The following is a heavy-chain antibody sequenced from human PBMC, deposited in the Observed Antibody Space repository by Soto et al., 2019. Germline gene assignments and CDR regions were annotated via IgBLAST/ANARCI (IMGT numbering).Heavy chain of an antibody. J-gene: IGHJ4*02. CDR2: IYYSGST. Sequence: QVQLQESGPGLVKPSETLSLTCTVSGGSVSSGSYYWSWIRQPPGKGLEWIGYIYYSGSTNYNPSLKSRVTISVDTSKNQCSLKLSSVTAADTAVYYCASGRYCSGGSCSKVDYWGQGTLVTVSS. CDR3: ASGRYCSGGSCSKVDY. V-gene: IGHV4-61*01. CDR1: GGSVSSGSYY. D-gene: IGHD2-15*01.